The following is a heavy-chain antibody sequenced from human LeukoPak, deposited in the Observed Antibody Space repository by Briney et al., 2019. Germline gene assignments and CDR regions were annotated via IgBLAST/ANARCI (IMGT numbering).Heavy chain of an antibody. J-gene: IGHJ4*02. CDR1: GGSISSYY. D-gene: IGHD2-15*01. CDR2: VYSSGNT. V-gene: IGHV4-4*07. CDR3: ARESVGYCSGGSCPYYFDY. Sequence: SETLSLTCTVSGGSISSYYWSWVRQPAGKGLEWIGRVYSSGNTNYNPSLKSRVTMSVDTSRNQFSLKLSSVTAADTAVYYCARESVGYCSGGSCPYYFDYWGQGTLVTVSS.